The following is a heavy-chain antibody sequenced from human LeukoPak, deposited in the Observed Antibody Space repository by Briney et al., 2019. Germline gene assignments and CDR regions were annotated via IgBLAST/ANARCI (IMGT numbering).Heavy chain of an antibody. CDR1: GFTFSSYG. V-gene: IGHV3-30*02. CDR3: AKAVDIVATINWALE. D-gene: IGHD5-12*01. Sequence: PGGSLRLSCAASGFTFSSYGMHWVRQAPGKGLEWVAFIRYDGSNKYYADSVKGRFTISRDNSKNTLYLQMNSLRAEDTAVYYCAKAVDIVATINWALEWGQGTLVTVSS. CDR2: IRYDGSNK. J-gene: IGHJ4*02.